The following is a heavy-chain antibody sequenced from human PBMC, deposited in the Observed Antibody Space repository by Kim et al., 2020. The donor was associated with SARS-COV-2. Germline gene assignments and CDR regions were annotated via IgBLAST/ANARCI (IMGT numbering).Heavy chain of an antibody. Sequence: GGSLRLSCAASGFTFSSYAMSWVRQAPGKGLEWVSAISGSGGSTYYADSVKGRFTISRDNSKNTLYLQMNSLRAEDTAVYYCAKDPIPHRAAAGLGIDYWGQGTLVTVSS. D-gene: IGHD6-13*01. V-gene: IGHV3-23*01. CDR3: AKDPIPHRAAAGLGIDY. J-gene: IGHJ4*02. CDR2: ISGSGGST. CDR1: GFTFSSYA.